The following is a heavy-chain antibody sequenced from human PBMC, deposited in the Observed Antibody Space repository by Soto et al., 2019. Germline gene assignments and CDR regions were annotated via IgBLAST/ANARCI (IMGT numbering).Heavy chain of an antibody. D-gene: IGHD3-22*01. CDR1: GGSISGYY. CDR2: ISYSGST. CDR3: AREGYSSGYYYYYGVDV. Sequence: PSETLSLTCTVSGGSISGYYWSWIRQSPEKGLEYIGYISYSGSTNYNPSLKSRVTTSLDTSKNQFSLKLSSVTAADTAVYYCAREGYSSGYYYYYGVDVWGQGTTVTVPS. V-gene: IGHV4-59*01. J-gene: IGHJ6*02.